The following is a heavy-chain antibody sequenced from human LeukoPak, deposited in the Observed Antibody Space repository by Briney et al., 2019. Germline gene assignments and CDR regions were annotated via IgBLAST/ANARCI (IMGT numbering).Heavy chain of an antibody. Sequence: SETLSLTCTVSGGSISTYYWSWIRQPPGKGLEWIGYIYYSGSTNSDPSLKSRVTISVDTSKNQFSLKLSSVTAADTAVYFCARHAGGCNSASCYNYYYYGMDVWGQGTTVTVSS. V-gene: IGHV4-59*08. CDR1: GGSISTYY. J-gene: IGHJ6*02. D-gene: IGHD2-2*02. CDR2: IYYSGST. CDR3: ARHAGGCNSASCYNYYYYGMDV.